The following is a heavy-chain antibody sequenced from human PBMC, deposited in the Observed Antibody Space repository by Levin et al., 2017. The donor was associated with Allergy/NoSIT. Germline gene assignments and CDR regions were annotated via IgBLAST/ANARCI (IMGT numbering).Heavy chain of an antibody. D-gene: IGHD3-22*01. J-gene: IGHJ4*02. V-gene: IGHV3-11*01. CDR3: ASNNPADYYDSSGPHPIDY. CDR2: ISSSGSTI. Sequence: LSLTCAASGFTFSDYYMSWIRQAPGKGLEWVSYISSSGSTIYYADSVKGRFTISRDNAKNSLYLQMNSLRAEDTAVYYCASNNPADYYDSSGPHPIDYWGQGTLVTVSS. CDR1: GFTFSDYY.